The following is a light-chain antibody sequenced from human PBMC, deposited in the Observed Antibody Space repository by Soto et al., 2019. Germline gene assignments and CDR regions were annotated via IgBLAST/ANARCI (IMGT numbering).Light chain of an antibody. V-gene: IGKV3-20*01. Sequence: EIVLTQSPGTLSLSPGERATLSCRASQSVSSNYLAWYQQIPGQPPRLLIFAASSRATGIPDRFSGGGSGTDVTRTISSLEPEDFAVYYCQQYGSSPPSWTFGQGTRVEIK. CDR3: QQYGSSPPSWT. J-gene: IGKJ1*01. CDR2: AAS. CDR1: QSVSSNY.